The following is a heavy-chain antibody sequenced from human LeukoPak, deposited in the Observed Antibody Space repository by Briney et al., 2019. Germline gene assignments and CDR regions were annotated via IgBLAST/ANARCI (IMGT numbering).Heavy chain of an antibody. CDR1: GYSFTSYW. Sequence: GESLKISCKGSGYSFTSYWIGWVRQMPGKGLEWMGIIYPGDSDTRYSPSFQGQVTISADKSISTAYLQWSSLKASDTAMYYCASSGGYCSGGSCYSGGDAFDIWGQGTMVTVSS. CDR3: ASSGGYCSGGSCYSGGDAFDI. V-gene: IGHV5-51*01. D-gene: IGHD2-15*01. J-gene: IGHJ3*02. CDR2: IYPGDSDT.